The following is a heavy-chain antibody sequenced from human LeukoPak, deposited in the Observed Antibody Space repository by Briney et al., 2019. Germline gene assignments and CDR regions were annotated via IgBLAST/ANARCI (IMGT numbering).Heavy chain of an antibody. D-gene: IGHD4-17*01. V-gene: IGHV4-39*07. CDR1: GGSISGSSYY. J-gene: IGHJ2*01. CDR2: IYYSGST. CDR3: ARGGAVTTLWYFDL. Sequence: SETLSLTCSVSGGSISGSSYYWGWIRQPPGKGLEWIGSIYYSGSTYYNPSLKSRVTISVDTSKNQFSLKLSSVTAADTAVYYCARGGAVTTLWYFDLWGRGTLVTVSS.